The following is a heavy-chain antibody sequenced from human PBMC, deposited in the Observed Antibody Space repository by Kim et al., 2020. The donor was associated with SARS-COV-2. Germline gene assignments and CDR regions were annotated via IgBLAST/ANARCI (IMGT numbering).Heavy chain of an antibody. CDR2: ISGSGGST. CDR1: GFTFSSYA. Sequence: GGSLRLSCAASGFTFSSYAMSWVRQAPGKGLEWVSAISGSGGSTYYADSVKGRFTISRDNSKNTLYLQMNSLRAEDTAVYYCAKYLLRYSSGWYYFDYWGQGTLVTVSS. D-gene: IGHD6-19*01. J-gene: IGHJ4*02. CDR3: AKYLLRYSSGWYYFDY. V-gene: IGHV3-23*01.